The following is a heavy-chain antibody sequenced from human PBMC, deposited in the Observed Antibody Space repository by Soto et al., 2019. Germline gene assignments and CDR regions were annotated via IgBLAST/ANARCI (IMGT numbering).Heavy chain of an antibody. CDR3: ARDDAPYYYDSSGPSSSAFDI. Sequence: ASVKVSCKASGYTFTSYDINWVRQATGQGLEWMGWMNPNSGNTGYAQKFQGRVTMTRNTSISTAYMELSSLRSEDTAVYYCARDDAPYYYDSSGPSSSAFDIWGQGTMVTVSS. D-gene: IGHD3-22*01. CDR1: GYTFTSYD. J-gene: IGHJ3*02. V-gene: IGHV1-8*01. CDR2: MNPNSGNT.